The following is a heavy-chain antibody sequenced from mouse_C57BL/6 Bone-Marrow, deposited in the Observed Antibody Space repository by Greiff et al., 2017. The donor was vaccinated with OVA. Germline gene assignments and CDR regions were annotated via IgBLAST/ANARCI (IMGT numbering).Heavy chain of an antibody. D-gene: IGHD3-3*01. V-gene: IGHV1-72*01. CDR3: ARWGDAYFDV. J-gene: IGHJ1*03. CDR2: IDPNSGGT. CDR1: GYTFTSYW. Sequence: QVQLKQPGAELVKPGASVKLSCKASGYTFTSYWMHWVKQRPGRGLEWIGRIDPNSGGTKYNEKFKSKATLTVDKPSSTAYMQLSSLTSEDSAVYYCARWGDAYFDVWGTGTTVTVSS.